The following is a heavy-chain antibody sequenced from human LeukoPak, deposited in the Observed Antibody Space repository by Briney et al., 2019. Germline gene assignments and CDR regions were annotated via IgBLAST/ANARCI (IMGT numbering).Heavy chain of an antibody. J-gene: IGHJ3*02. D-gene: IGHD3-10*01. CDR3: ARDEHYYGSGTYYRRASTIDI. CDR2: ISANNGYT. V-gene: IGHV1-18*04. CDR1: GYTFTSYG. Sequence: GASVKVSCKASGYTFTSYGISWVRQAPGQGLEWMGWISANNGYTNYAQKLQGRVTMTTDTSTTTAYMELTSLTSDDTAVYYCARDEHYYGSGTYYRRASTIDIWGQGTMVTVSS.